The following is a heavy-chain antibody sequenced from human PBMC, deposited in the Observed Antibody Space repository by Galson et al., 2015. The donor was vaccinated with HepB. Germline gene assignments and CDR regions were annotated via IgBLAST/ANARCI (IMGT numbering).Heavy chain of an antibody. CDR2: INTNGRIA. V-gene: IGHV3-74*01. CDR3: ARDLRYYYDSSGYPADAFDI. Sequence: SLRLSCAASGFTFSSHWMHWVRQAPGKGLVWVSRINTNGRIASYADSVKGRFTISRDNAKNTLYLQMNSLRAEDTALYHCARDLRYYYDSSGYPADAFDIWGQGTMVTVSS. D-gene: IGHD3-22*01. CDR1: GFTFSSHW. J-gene: IGHJ3*02.